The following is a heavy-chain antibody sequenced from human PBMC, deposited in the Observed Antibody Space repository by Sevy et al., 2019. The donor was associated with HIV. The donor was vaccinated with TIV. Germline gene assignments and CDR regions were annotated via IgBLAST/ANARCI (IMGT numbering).Heavy chain of an antibody. V-gene: IGHV3-7*01. CDR1: GFTFSTYW. CDR3: ARDSPGYGGYAH. Sequence: GGPLRLSCAASGFTFSTYWMTWVRQAPGQGLEWVANIKEDGSAKYYVDSVKGRFTISRDNAKNSLYLQVNNLRAEDTAVYYCARDSPGYGGYAHWDQGTLVTVSS. D-gene: IGHD5-12*01. CDR2: IKEDGSAK. J-gene: IGHJ1*01.